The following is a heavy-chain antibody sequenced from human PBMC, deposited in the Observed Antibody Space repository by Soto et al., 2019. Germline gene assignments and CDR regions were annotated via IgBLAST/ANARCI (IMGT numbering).Heavy chain of an antibody. CDR1: GYTFTSYA. V-gene: IGHV1-3*01. Sequence: GASVKVSCKASGYTFTSYAMHWVRQAPGQRLEWMGWINAGNGNTKYSQKFQGRVTITRDTSASTAYMELSSLRSEDTAVYYCARERNWNYVHYFDYWGQGTLVTVSS. CDR2: INAGNGNT. D-gene: IGHD1-7*01. CDR3: ARERNWNYVHYFDY. J-gene: IGHJ4*02.